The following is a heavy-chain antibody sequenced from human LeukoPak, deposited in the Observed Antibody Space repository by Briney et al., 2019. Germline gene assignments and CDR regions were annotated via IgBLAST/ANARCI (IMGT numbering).Heavy chain of an antibody. CDR3: ARDGLRDYGSGSYNWFDP. CDR1: GYTFTGYY. Sequence: ASVKVSCKASGYTFTGYYMHWVRQAPGQGLEWMGWINPNSGGTNYAQKFQGRVTMTRDTSISTAYMGLSRLRSDDTAVYYCARDGLRDYGSGSYNWFDPWGQGTLVTVSS. D-gene: IGHD3-10*01. V-gene: IGHV1-2*02. CDR2: INPNSGGT. J-gene: IGHJ5*02.